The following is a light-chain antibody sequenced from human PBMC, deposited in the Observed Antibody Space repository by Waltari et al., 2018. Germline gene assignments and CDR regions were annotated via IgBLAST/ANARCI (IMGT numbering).Light chain of an antibody. CDR1: SSAVGGYNY. V-gene: IGLV2-11*01. CDR3: CSYAGSYVV. J-gene: IGLJ2*01. CDR2: DVS. Sequence: QSALTQPRSVSGYPGQSVTISCTGTSSAVGGYNYVSWYQQHPGKAPKIMIYDVSKRPSGVPDRFSGSKSGNTASLTISGLQAEDEADYYCCSYAGSYVVFGGGTKLTVL.